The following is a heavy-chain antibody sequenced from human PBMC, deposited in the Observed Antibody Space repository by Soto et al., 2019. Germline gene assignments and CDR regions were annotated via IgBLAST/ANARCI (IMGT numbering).Heavy chain of an antibody. CDR2: FYPGDSTS. J-gene: IGHJ3*01. Sequence: PGESLKISFKTSGYSFISYWVAWVRQLPGKGLEWMGTFYPGDSTSTYSPSFQGQVTISVDTSITTAYLQLNSLKASDTAMYYCARIIGYCRNNDCSWTFDVWGQGTMVTVSS. CDR3: ARIIGYCRNNDCSWTFDV. CDR1: GYSFISYW. V-gene: IGHV5-51*01. D-gene: IGHD2-15*01.